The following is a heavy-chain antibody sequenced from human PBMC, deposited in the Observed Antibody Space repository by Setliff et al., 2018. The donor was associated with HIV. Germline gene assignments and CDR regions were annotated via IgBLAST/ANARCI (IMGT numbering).Heavy chain of an antibody. CDR2: ISDDGSAK. J-gene: IGHJ5*02. Sequence: GGSLRLSCAASGFNFNNHAMHWVRQAPGKGPECVAVISDDGSAKYYGDSVKGRFTISGDNSKDTLYLDLNSLRSEDTAVYYCVRDDSNGPNSLDPWGQGTLVTVSS. D-gene: IGHD2-8*01. V-gene: IGHV3-30*04. CDR3: VRDDSNGPNSLDP. CDR1: GFNFNNHA.